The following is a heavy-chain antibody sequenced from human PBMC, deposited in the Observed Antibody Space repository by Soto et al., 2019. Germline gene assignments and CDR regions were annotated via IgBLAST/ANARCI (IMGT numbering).Heavy chain of an antibody. CDR1: GGTFSSYA. V-gene: IGHV1-69*13. D-gene: IGHD3-10*01. CDR2: IIPIFGTT. CDR3: AGSFKYGSGTFDAFDI. Sequence: SVKVSCKASGGTFSSYAISWVRQAPGQGLEWMGGIIPIFGTTNYAEKFRGRASITADESTSTAYVELSSLRSEDTAVYYCAGSFKYGSGTFDAFDIWGQGTMVTVSS. J-gene: IGHJ3*02.